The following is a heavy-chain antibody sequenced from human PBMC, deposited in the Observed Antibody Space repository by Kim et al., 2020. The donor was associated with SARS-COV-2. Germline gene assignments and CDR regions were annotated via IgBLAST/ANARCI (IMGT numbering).Heavy chain of an antibody. J-gene: IGHJ4*02. CDR3: AREGDSSGLGFDY. CDR1: GFTFSTYS. D-gene: IGHD3-22*01. V-gene: IGHV3-21*01. Sequence: GGSLRLSCAASGFTFSTYSMNWVRQAPGKGLEWVSSISSSSTYIYYADSVKGRFTISRDNAKNSLYLQMNSLRAEDTAVYYCAREGDSSGLGFDYWGQGTLVTVSS. CDR2: ISSSSTYI.